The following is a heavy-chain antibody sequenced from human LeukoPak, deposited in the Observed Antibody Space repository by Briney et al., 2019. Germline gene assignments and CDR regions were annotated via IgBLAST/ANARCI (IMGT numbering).Heavy chain of an antibody. D-gene: IGHD3-22*01. CDR1: GGSFSGYY. J-gene: IGHJ4*02. CDR2: INHSGST. CDR3: ARGRSGYPRGDFAYY. Sequence: PSETLSLTCAVYGGSFSGYYWSWIRQPPGKGLEWIGEINHSGSTNYNPSLKSRVTISVDTSKNQFSLKLSSVTAADTAVYYCARGRSGYPRGDFAYYWGQGTLATVSS. V-gene: IGHV4-34*01.